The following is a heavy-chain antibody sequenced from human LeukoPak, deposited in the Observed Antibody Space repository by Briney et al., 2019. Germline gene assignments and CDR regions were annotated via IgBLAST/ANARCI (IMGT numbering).Heavy chain of an antibody. CDR1: GGSISSGSYY. J-gene: IGHJ5*02. CDR3: ARYERSSAAAGTWFDP. V-gene: IGHV4-61*02. Sequence: SETLSLTCTVSGGSISSGSYYWSWIRQPAGKRLEWIGRIYTSGSTNYNPSLKSRVTISVDTSKNQFSLKLSSVTAADTAVYYCARYERSSAAAGTWFDPWGQGTLVTVSS. D-gene: IGHD6-13*01. CDR2: IYTSGST.